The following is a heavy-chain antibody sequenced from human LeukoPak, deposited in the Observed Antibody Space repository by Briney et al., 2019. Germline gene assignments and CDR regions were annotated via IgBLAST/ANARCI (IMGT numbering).Heavy chain of an antibody. J-gene: IGHJ1*01. CDR1: GGSISSGSYY. CDR3: ASQVVTWTEYFQH. CDR2: IYTSGST. D-gene: IGHD4-23*01. Sequence: SQTLSLTCTVSGGSISSGSYYWSWIRRPAGKGLEWIGRIYTSGSTNYNPSLKSRVTISVDTSKNQFSLKLSSVTAADTAVYYCASQVVTWTEYFQHWGQGTLVTVSS. V-gene: IGHV4-61*02.